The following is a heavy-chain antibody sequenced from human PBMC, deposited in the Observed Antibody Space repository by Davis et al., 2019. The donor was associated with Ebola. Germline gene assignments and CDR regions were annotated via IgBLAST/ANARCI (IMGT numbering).Heavy chain of an antibody. J-gene: IGHJ4*02. D-gene: IGHD1-26*01. CDR1: GGSISSYY. V-gene: IGHV4-59*12. Sequence: SETLSLTCTVSGGSISSYYWSWIRQPPGKGLEWIGYIYYSGSTNYNPSLKSRVTISTDTSNSQFSLKLSSVTAADTAVYYCARAGWEGDFDYWGQGTLVTVSS. CDR2: IYYSGST. CDR3: ARAGWEGDFDY.